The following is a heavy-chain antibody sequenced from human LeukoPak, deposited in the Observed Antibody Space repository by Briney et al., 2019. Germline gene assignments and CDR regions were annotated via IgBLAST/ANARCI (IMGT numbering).Heavy chain of an antibody. CDR1: GFTVSSNY. Sequence: GGSLRLSCAASGFTVSSNYMSWVRQAPGKGLEWVSVIYSGGSTYYADSVKGRFTISRDKSKNTLYLQMNSLRAEDTAVYYCARDRSVYIERYYGMDVWGQGTTVTVSS. CDR3: ARDRSVYIERYYGMDV. J-gene: IGHJ6*02. D-gene: IGHD5-12*01. V-gene: IGHV3-53*01. CDR2: IYSGGST.